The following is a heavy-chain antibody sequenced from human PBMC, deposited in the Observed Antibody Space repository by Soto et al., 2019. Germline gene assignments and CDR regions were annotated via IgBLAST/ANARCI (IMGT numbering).Heavy chain of an antibody. CDR2: IFYSGST. Sequence: QVQLQESGPGLVKPSETLSLTCSVSGGSISGHYWTWIRQSPGKGLEWIGYIFYSGSTNYNPSLKSRVTISVDTSKNQFSRKMSSVTAADTAVYYCARVGSSGWSPDYWGRGTLVTVSS. CDR3: ARVGSSGWSPDY. CDR1: GGSISGHY. J-gene: IGHJ4*02. D-gene: IGHD6-19*01. V-gene: IGHV4-59*11.